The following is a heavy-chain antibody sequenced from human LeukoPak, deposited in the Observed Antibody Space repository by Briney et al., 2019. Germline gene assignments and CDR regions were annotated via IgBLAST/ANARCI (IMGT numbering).Heavy chain of an antibody. V-gene: IGHV4-34*01. CDR1: GGSFSGYY. D-gene: IGHD2-2*01. CDR2: INHSGST. CDR3: ARGVVVPAASLDY. Sequence: SETLSLTCAVYGGSFSGYYWSWIRHPPGEGLEWIGEINHSGSTNYNPSLKSRVTISVDTSKNQFSLKLSSVTAADTAVYYCARGVVVPAASLDYWGQGTLVTVSS. J-gene: IGHJ4*02.